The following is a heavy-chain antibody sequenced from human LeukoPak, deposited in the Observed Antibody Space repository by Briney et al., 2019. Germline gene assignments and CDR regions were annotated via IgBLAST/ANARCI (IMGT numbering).Heavy chain of an antibody. CDR2: IYHSGST. D-gene: IGHD4-17*01. Sequence: PSETLSLTCAVSGGSISSGGHSWSWIRQPPGKGLEWIGYIYHSGSTYYNPSLKSRVTISVDRSKNQFSLKLSSVTAADTAVYYCARVSGDGSYFDYWGQGTLVTVSS. V-gene: IGHV4-30-2*01. CDR3: ARVSGDGSYFDY. J-gene: IGHJ4*02. CDR1: GGSISSGGHS.